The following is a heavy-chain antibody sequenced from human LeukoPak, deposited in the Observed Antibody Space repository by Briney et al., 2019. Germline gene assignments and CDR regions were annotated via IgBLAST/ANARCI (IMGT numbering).Heavy chain of an antibody. V-gene: IGHV3-21*01. Sequence: GWSLRLSCAASGFTFSSYTMSWVRQAPGKGLDWVSSITSGSYIYYADSVKGRFTISRDNAKNSLFLQMNSLRSADTAVYYCARQGDIYGPYALDYWGQGTLVTVSS. D-gene: IGHD5-18*01. CDR3: ARQGDIYGPYALDY. CDR1: GFTFSSYT. J-gene: IGHJ4*02. CDR2: ITSGSYI.